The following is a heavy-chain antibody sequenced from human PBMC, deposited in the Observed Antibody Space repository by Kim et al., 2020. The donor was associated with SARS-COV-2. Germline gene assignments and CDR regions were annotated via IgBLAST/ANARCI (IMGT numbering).Heavy chain of an antibody. V-gene: IGHV3-23*01. CDR1: GFTFSSFG. Sequence: GGSLRLSCAPSGFTFSSFGMSWVRQAPGKGLEWVSAIRNSGDNTYHADSVKGRFTTSRDNSKNTLYLQMNSLRAEDTATYYCARRGGEYYMDVWGKGTTVTVSS. J-gene: IGHJ6*03. D-gene: IGHD3-16*01. CDR2: IRNSGDNT. CDR3: ARRGGEYYMDV.